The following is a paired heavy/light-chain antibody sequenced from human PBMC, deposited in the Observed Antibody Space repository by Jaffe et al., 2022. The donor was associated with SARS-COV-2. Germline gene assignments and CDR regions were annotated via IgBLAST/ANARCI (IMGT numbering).Heavy chain of an antibody. CDR1: AFTLGDYG. J-gene: IGHJ3*01. CDR3: GRLSSANRDDAFDV. Sequence: EVQLVESGGGLAQPGRSLRLSCTASAFTLGDYGISWFRRAPGKGLEWVSFIRSRPYGGTTEYAASVKGRFIISRDDSKGTVYLQMNSLNSGDTAMYYCGRLSSANRDDAFDVWGQGTMVTVSS. CDR2: IRSRPYGGTT. V-gene: IGHV3-49*03.
Light chain of an antibody. CDR3: QSYDSRVSGWV. CDR2: ANT. V-gene: IGLV1-40*01. J-gene: IGLJ3*02. Sequence: QSLLTQPPSVSGALGQRVTFSCTGSGSNIGAHYDVHWYQQLPGKAPKLLIFANTNRPSGVPDRFSASRSGTSASLAVSGLQAEDEADYFCQSYDSRVSGWVFGGGTKLTVL. CDR1: GSNIGAHYD.